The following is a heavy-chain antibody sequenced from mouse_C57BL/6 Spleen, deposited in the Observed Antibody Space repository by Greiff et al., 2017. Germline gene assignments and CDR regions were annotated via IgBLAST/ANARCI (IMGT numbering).Heavy chain of an antibody. Sequence: VQLKESGGDLVKPGGSLKLSCAASGFTFSSYGMSWVRQTPDKRLEWVATISSGGSYTYYPDSVKGRFTISRDNAKNTLYLQMSSLKSEDTAMYYCASSYYSNYEFAYWGQGTLVTVSA. CDR2: ISSGGSYT. D-gene: IGHD2-5*01. V-gene: IGHV5-6*01. CDR1: GFTFSSYG. J-gene: IGHJ3*01. CDR3: ASSYYSNYEFAY.